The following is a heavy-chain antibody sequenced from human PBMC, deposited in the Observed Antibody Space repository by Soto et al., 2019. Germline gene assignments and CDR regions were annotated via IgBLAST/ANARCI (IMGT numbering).Heavy chain of an antibody. Sequence: QAQLVESGGGVVQPGTSLRLSCAASGFTFSTYTMHWVRQAPGKGLEWLALIPHDGVNPYYAASVRGRITISRDNSKNTLYLEMSSLRREDTALYYCATASGTYFSDAFDTWGQGTVVSVA. CDR2: IPHDGVNP. J-gene: IGHJ3*02. CDR1: GFTFSTYT. V-gene: IGHV3-30-3*01. CDR3: ATASGTYFSDAFDT. D-gene: IGHD1-26*01.